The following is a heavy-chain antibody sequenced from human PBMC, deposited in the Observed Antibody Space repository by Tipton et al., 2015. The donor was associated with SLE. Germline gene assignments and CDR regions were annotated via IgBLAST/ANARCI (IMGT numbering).Heavy chain of an antibody. V-gene: IGHV4-59*12. Sequence: TLSLTCTVPGGSISSYYWSWIRQPPGKGLEWIGYIYYSGSTYYNPSLKSRVTISVDTSKNQFSLKLSSVTAADTAVYYCARATGYSSSSFNYWGQGTLVTVSS. J-gene: IGHJ4*02. D-gene: IGHD6-13*01. CDR1: GGSISSYY. CDR2: IYYSGST. CDR3: ARATGYSSSSFNY.